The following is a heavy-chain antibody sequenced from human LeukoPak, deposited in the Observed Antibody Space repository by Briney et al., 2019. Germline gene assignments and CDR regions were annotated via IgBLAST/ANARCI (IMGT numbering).Heavy chain of an antibody. D-gene: IGHD3-16*01. Sequence: SETPSLTCTVSGGSISSYYWSWIRQPPGKGLEWIGYIYYSGSTNYNPSLKSRVTISADTSKNQFSLKLSSVTAADTAVYYCARADDSNWFDPWGQGTLVTVSS. CDR2: IYYSGST. CDR3: ARADDSNWFDP. CDR1: GGSISSYY. V-gene: IGHV4-59*01. J-gene: IGHJ5*02.